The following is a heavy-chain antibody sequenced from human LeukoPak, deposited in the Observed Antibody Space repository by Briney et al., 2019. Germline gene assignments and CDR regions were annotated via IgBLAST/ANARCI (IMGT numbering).Heavy chain of an antibody. D-gene: IGHD6-19*01. V-gene: IGHV4-34*01. CDR2: INHSGST. CDR3: ARGFSGKQWPTRRSSDGMDV. J-gene: IGHJ6*02. Sequence: PSETLSLTCAVYGGSFSGYYWSWIRQPPGKGLEWIGEINHSGSTNYNPSLKSRVTISVDTSKNQFSLKLNSVTAADTAVYYCARGFSGKQWPTRRSSDGMDVWGQGTTVTVSS. CDR1: GGSFSGYY.